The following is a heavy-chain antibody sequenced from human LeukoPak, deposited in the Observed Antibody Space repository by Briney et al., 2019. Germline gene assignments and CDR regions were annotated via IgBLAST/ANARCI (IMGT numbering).Heavy chain of an antibody. D-gene: IGHD6-6*01. J-gene: IGHJ5*02. CDR3: ARGHGGIAALSWFDP. CDR2: INHSGST. Sequence: SETLSLTCAVYGGSFSGYYWSWIRQPPGKGLEWIGEINHSGSTNYNPSLKSRVTISADTSKNQFSLKLSSVTAADTAVYYCARGHGGIAALSWFDPWGQGTLVTVSS. V-gene: IGHV4-34*01. CDR1: GGSFSGYY.